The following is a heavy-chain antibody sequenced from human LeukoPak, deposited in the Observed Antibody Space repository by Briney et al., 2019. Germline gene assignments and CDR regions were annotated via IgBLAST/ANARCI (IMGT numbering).Heavy chain of an antibody. CDR2: IYHSGST. CDR1: GGSISSSNW. CDR3: ARAPHPRGYSYGPFDP. D-gene: IGHD5-18*01. Sequence: PSETLSLTCAVSGGSISSSNWWNWVRQPPGKGLEWIGEIYHSGSTNYNPSLKSRVIISVDTSKNQFSLKLSSVTAADTAVYYCARAPHPRGYSYGPFDPWGQGTLVTVSS. V-gene: IGHV4-4*02. J-gene: IGHJ5*02.